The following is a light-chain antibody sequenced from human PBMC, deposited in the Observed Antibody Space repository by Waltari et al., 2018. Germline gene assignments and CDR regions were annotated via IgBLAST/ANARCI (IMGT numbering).Light chain of an antibody. J-gene: IGKJ1*01. CDR3: LQRSSWPWT. CDR1: QSVSSY. CDR2: DAS. Sequence: EIVFTQSPATLSLSPGERATLSCRSSQSVSSYLAWYQQKVGQAPRLLIYDASNRATGIPARFSGSGSGTDFTFTISSLEPEDFAVYYCLQRSSWPWTFGQGTKVEIK. V-gene: IGKV3-11*01.